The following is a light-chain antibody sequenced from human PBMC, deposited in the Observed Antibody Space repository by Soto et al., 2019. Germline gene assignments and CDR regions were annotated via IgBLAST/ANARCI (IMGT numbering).Light chain of an antibody. Sequence: QSVLTQPPSASGSPGQSVTIFCTGTSSDVGRYNYISWYQQRPGKAPKLIIYEVSKRPSGIPDRLSGFKYGNTASLTVSGLQAEDEADYYCSSYAGNSRYVFGTGTKVTVL. CDR2: EVS. V-gene: IGLV2-8*01. CDR3: SSYAGNSRYV. J-gene: IGLJ1*01. CDR1: SSDVGRYNY.